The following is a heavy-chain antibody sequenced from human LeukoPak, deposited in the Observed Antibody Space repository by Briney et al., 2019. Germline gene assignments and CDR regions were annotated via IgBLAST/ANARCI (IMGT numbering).Heavy chain of an antibody. D-gene: IGHD3-16*01. J-gene: IGHJ6*03. CDR3: AKDSGGLKDYYYYYYMDV. CDR1: GFTFSGCG. V-gene: IGHV3-30*02. Sequence: GGSLRLSCAASGFTFSGCGMHWVRQAPGKGLEWVAFIRYDGSDKYYADSVQGRFTISRDSSKNTLYLQMNRLRAEDTAVYYCAKDSGGLKDYYYYYYMDVWGKGTTVTVSS. CDR2: IRYDGSDK.